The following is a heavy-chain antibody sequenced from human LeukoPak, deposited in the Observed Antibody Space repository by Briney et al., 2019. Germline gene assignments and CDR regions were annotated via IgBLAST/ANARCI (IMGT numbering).Heavy chain of an antibody. J-gene: IGHJ4*02. CDR1: GFTFSAHG. V-gene: IGHV3-33*01. CDR3: ARGPRGSTWAVFDY. Sequence: GGSLRLSCATSGFTFSAHGMHWVRQAPGKGLDWVAVVWSDGINKFYADSVKGRFTISRDNSKNTLYLEVNSLRAEDTAVYYCARGPRGSTWAVFDYWGQGTLVTVSS. CDR2: VWSDGINK. D-gene: IGHD7-27*01.